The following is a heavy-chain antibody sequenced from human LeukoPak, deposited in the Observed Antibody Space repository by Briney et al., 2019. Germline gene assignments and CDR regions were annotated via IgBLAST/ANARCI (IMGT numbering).Heavy chain of an antibody. V-gene: IGHV4-34*01. D-gene: IGHD3-10*01. CDR1: GGSFSGYY. J-gene: IGHJ6*03. CDR2: INHSGST. CDR3: ARGLRGSLYYYYYYMDV. Sequence: KSSETLSLTCAVYGGSFSGYYWSWIRQPPGKGLEWIGEINHSGSTNYNPSLKSRVTISVDTSKSQFSLKLSSVTAADTAVYYCARGLRGSLYYYYYYMDVWGKGTTVTVSS.